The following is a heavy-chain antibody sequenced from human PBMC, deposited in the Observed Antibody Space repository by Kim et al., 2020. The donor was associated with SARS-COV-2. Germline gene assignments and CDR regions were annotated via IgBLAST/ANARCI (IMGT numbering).Heavy chain of an antibody. V-gene: IGHV4-59*01. Sequence: SETLSLTCNVSVGSISGYSWHWIRQPPGKGLEWIGYISYSGSTNSNPSLKSRVIISVDTSKNQSSLKVNSVTAADTAVYYCARIRGGGYQYGLDVWGQGTTVIVS. CDR1: VGSISGYS. J-gene: IGHJ6*02. CDR2: ISYSGST. D-gene: IGHD2-2*01. CDR3: ARIRGGGYQYGLDV.